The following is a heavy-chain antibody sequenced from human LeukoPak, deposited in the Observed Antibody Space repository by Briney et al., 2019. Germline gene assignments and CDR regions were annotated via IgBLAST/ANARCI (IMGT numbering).Heavy chain of an antibody. CDR2: ISYDGSNK. Sequence: GGSLRLSCAASGFTFSSYAMHWVRQAPGKGLEWVAVISYDGSNKYYADSVKGRFTISRDNSKNTLYLQMNSLRAEDTAVYYCARDVPGFVEWQLDYWGQGTLVTVSS. CDR1: GFTFSSYA. J-gene: IGHJ4*02. D-gene: IGHD3-3*01. V-gene: IGHV3-30-3*01. CDR3: ARDVPGFVEWQLDY.